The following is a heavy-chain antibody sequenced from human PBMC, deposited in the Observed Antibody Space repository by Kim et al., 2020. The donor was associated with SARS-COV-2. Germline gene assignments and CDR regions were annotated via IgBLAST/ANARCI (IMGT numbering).Heavy chain of an antibody. CDR2: IKQDGSEK. D-gene: IGHD3-9*01. J-gene: IGHJ4*02. CDR3: ARDLGVLRYFDWTTPFDY. CDR1: GFTFSSYW. Sequence: GGSLRLSCAASGFTFSSYWMSWVRQAPGKGLEWVANIKQDGSEKYYVDSVKGRFTISRDNAKNSLYLQMNSLRAEDTAVYYCARDLGVLRYFDWTTPFDYWGQGTLVTVSS. V-gene: IGHV3-7*01.